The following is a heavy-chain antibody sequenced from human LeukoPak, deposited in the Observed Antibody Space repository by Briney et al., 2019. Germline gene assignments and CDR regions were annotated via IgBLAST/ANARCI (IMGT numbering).Heavy chain of an antibody. CDR1: GYTFTSYD. D-gene: IGHD6-13*01. V-gene: IGHV1-8*03. J-gene: IGHJ6*03. CDR2: MNPNSGNT. CDR3: ARVIVAAAGTRLSYYYYMDV. Sequence: ASVKVSCKASGYTFTSYDINWARQATGQGLEWMGWMNPNSGNTGYAQKFQGRVTITRNTSISTAYMELSSLRSEDTAVYYCARVIVAAAGTRLSYYYYMDVWGKGTTVTISS.